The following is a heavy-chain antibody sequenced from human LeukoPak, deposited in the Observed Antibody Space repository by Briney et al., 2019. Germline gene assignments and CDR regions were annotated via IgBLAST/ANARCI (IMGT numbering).Heavy chain of an antibody. Sequence: SETLSLTCAVYGGSFSGYYWSWTRQPPGKGLEWIGEINHSGSTNYNPSLKSRVTISVDTSKNQFSLKLSSVTAADTAVYYCARGPDIVVVPAAIPSRFDPWGQGTLVTVSS. CDR1: GGSFSGYY. CDR2: INHSGST. D-gene: IGHD2-2*02. V-gene: IGHV4-34*01. CDR3: ARGPDIVVVPAAIPSRFDP. J-gene: IGHJ5*02.